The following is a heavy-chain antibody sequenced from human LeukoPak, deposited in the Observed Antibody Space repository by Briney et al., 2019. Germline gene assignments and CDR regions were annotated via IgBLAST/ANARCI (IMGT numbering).Heavy chain of an antibody. Sequence: ASVKVSCKTSGYTFTGYYMHWVRQAPGQGLEWMGWMNPNSGGSNYAQKFQGRVTMTRDTSIGTAYMELRSLTSDDTAVYYCATRVVAGIPYYFDHWGQGTLVTVSS. J-gene: IGHJ4*02. CDR1: GYTFTGYY. CDR3: ATRVVAGIPYYFDH. D-gene: IGHD6-19*01. CDR2: MNPNSGGS. V-gene: IGHV1-2*02.